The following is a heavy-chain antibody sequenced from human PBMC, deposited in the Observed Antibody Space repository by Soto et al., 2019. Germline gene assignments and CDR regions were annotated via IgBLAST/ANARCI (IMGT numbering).Heavy chain of an antibody. CDR3: AKEHSSTWFYGDYVN. V-gene: IGHV3-23*01. D-gene: IGHD4-17*01. Sequence: PGGSLRLSCAASGFTFSSYAMSWVRQAPGKGLEWVSAIVGSGHSTYYADSVKGRFTISRDNSKNTLYLQMNSLRAEDTALYYCAKEHSSTWFYGDYVNWGQGTLVTVSS. CDR2: IVGSGHST. CDR1: GFTFSSYA. J-gene: IGHJ4*02.